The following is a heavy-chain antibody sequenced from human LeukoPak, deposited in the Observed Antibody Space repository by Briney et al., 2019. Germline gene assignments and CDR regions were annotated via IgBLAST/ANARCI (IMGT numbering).Heavy chain of an antibody. V-gene: IGHV3-30*02. D-gene: IGHD4-17*01. CDR1: GFTFSSYG. J-gene: IGHJ6*02. Sequence: GGSLRLSCAASGFTFSSYGMHWVRQAPGKGLEWVAFIRYDGSSKYYADSVKGRFTISRDNSKNTLYLQMNSLRAEDTAVYYCAKGRYGDFYYYGMDVWGQGTTVTVSS. CDR3: AKGRYGDFYYYGMDV. CDR2: IRYDGSSK.